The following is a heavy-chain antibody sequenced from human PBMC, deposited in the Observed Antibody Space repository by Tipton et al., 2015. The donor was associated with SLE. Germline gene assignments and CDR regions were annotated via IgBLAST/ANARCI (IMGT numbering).Heavy chain of an antibody. CDR3: AKDHGPMSYSAFDY. CDR1: GFTVSSTY. Sequence: SLRLSCAASGFTVSSTYMSWVRQAPGKGLEWVSVIYSGGNTYYADSVKGRFSISRDNSKNTVYLQMNSLRAEDTAIYYCAKDHGPMSYSAFDYWGQGTLVTVSS. D-gene: IGHD1-26*01. V-gene: IGHV3-66*01. CDR2: IYSGGNT. J-gene: IGHJ4*02.